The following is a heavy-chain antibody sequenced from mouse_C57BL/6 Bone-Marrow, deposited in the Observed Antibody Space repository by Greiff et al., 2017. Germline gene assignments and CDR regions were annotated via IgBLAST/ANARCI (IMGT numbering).Heavy chain of an antibody. V-gene: IGHV2-3*01. CDR1: GFSLTSYG. CDR2: IWGDGST. Sequence: QVQLQQSGPGLVAPSQSLSISCTVSGFSLTSYGVSWVRQPPGMGLEWLGGIWGDGSTNYPSAFISRLSISKDNAMSRVFLQLNSLPTDDTVTYYCAKGGIMGRFDIWGTGTTVTVSS. CDR3: AKGGIMGRFDI. J-gene: IGHJ1*03.